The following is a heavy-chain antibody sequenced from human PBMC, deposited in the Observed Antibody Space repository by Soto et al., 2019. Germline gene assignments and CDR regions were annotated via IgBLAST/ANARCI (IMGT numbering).Heavy chain of an antibody. CDR2: IYYSGST. CDR1: GDSISSRSYY. J-gene: IGHJ4*02. CDR3: ARLGPSVNYFDY. D-gene: IGHD3-10*01. V-gene: IGHV4-39*01. Sequence: SETLSLTCTVTGDSISSRSYYWGWIRQPPGKGLEWIGSIYYSGSTYYNPSLKSRVTISVDTSKNQFSLKLSSVTAADTAVYYCARLGPSVNYFDYWGQGTLVTVSS.